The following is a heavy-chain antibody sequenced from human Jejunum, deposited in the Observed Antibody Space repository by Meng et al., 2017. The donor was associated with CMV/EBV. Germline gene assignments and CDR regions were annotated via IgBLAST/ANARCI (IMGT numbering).Heavy chain of an antibody. D-gene: IGHD1-26*01. CDR1: GFPPVTSGEG. CDR3: AHVVGGYYHSRPDF. CDR2: IYRGDDK. V-gene: IGHV2-5*02. J-gene: IGHJ4*02. Sequence: QTTLKESGPTLVKPTQPLTLTCTFFGFPPVTSGEGGGWIRQPPGKALEWLALIYRGDDKRYSPSLKSRLTITKDTYKNEVVLTMTNMDPVDSGTYYCAHVVGGYYHSRPDFWGQGTLVTVSS.